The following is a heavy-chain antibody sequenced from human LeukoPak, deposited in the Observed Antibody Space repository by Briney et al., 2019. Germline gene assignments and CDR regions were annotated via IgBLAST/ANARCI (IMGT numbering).Heavy chain of an antibody. J-gene: IGHJ4*02. CDR1: GGTFNSFA. D-gene: IGHD5-12*01. CDR3: ARGARVATMDFDY. Sequence: VASVKVSCKASGGTFNSFAISWVRQAPGQGLEWMGGIIPMFGTAKYAQKFQGRVSITADESTTTAFIDLSSLRSEDTAVYYCARGARVATMDFDYWGQGTLVTVSS. CDR2: IIPMFGTA. V-gene: IGHV1-69*13.